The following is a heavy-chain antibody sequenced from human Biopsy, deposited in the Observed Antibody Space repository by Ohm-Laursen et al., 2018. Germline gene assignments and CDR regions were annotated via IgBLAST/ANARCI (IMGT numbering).Heavy chain of an antibody. CDR2: ISYDGSKT. V-gene: IGHV3-30*18. Sequence: RSLRLSCSASGFTFSNSGMHWVRQAPGKGLEWVAAISYDGSKTDYGDSVKGRLNISRDNSENTLDLQMSSLRVEDTAVYFCAKDKGTFNFYYYGMDVWGQGTTVTVSS. CDR3: AKDKGTFNFYYYGMDV. D-gene: IGHD2/OR15-2a*01. CDR1: GFTFSNSG. J-gene: IGHJ6*02.